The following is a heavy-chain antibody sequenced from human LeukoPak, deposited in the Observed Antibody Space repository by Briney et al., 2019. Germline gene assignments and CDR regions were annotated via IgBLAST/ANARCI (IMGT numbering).Heavy chain of an antibody. CDR2: IYTSGST. D-gene: IGHD4-17*01. Sequence: PSQTLSLTCTVSGGSISRGSYYWSWIRQPAGKGLEWIGRIYTSGSTNYNPSLKSRVTISVDTSKNQFSLKLSSVTAADTAVYYCASGTVTSDYWGQGTLVTVSS. V-gene: IGHV4-61*02. CDR3: ASGTVTSDY. J-gene: IGHJ4*02. CDR1: GGSISRGSYY.